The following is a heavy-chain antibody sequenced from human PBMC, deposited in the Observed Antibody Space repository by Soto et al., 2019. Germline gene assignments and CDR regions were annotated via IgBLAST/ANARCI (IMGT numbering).Heavy chain of an antibody. CDR2: ITAYNGNT. CDR1: GYTFTSYG. V-gene: IGHV1-18*01. D-gene: IGHD3-22*01. J-gene: IGHJ6*02. CDR3: ARELTMIDKEIYYYGMDV. Sequence: QVQLVQSGAEVKKPGASVKVSCKASGYTFTSYGISWVRQAPGQGLEWMGWITAYNGNTNYAKKLQGRVTMTTDTXTXTXXMELRSLRSDDTAVYYCARELTMIDKEIYYYGMDVWGQGTTVTVSS.